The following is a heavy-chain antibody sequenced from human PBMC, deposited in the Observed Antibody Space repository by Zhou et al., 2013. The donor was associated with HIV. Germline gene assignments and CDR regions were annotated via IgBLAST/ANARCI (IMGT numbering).Heavy chain of an antibody. CDR3: AIKQTGYRGWFDP. D-gene: IGHD3-9*01. Sequence: QAQLVQSGAEVKKPGSSVKVSCKASGGTFSTYAFAWVRQAPGQGLEWMGTFTPFFASSDYAQKFQGRATITTDESTSTAYMELNSLRSEDTAVYYCAIKQTGYRGWFDPWGQGTLVTVSS. J-gene: IGHJ5*02. CDR1: GGTFSTYA. V-gene: IGHV1-69*05. CDR2: FTPFFASS.